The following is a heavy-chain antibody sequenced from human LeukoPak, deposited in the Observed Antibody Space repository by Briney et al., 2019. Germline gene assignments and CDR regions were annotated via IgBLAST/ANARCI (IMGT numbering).Heavy chain of an antibody. CDR2: INPNSGGT. CDR1: GYTFSGYF. D-gene: IGHD5-12*01. V-gene: IGHV1-2*02. J-gene: IGHJ4*02. Sequence: ASVKVSCKASGYTFSGYFLHWVRQAPGQGLEWMGWINPNSGGTYYAQNFQGRVTMTRDTSISTAYMELSRVRSDDTAFYYCARGGYSGTEKPNDYWGQGTLVTVSS. CDR3: ARGGYSGTEKPNDY.